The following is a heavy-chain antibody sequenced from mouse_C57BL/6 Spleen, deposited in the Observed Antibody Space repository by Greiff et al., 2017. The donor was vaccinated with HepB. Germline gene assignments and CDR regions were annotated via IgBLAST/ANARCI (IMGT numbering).Heavy chain of an antibody. J-gene: IGHJ1*03. CDR1: GFTFSSYA. CDR3: ASDYYGSSYGGYFDV. Sequence: EVQLVESGGGLVKPGGSLKLSCAASGFTFSSYAMSWVRQTPEKRLEWVATISDGGSYTYYPDNVKGRFTISRDNAKNNLYLQMSHLKSEDTAMYYCASDYYGSSYGGYFDVWGTGTTVTVSS. V-gene: IGHV5-4*01. CDR2: ISDGGSYT. D-gene: IGHD1-1*01.